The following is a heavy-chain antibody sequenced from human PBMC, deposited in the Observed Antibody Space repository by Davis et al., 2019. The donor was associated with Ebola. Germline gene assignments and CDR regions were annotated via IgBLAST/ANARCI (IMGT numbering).Heavy chain of an antibody. V-gene: IGHV3-74*01. Sequence: PGGSLRLSCAASGFTFSSYWMHWVRQGPGKGLVWVSRINSDGSNTNYADSVKGRFTTFRDNAKNTLYLQMNSLRAEDTAVYYCARDSGGVLVVYAMDAYGMDVWGQGTTVTVSS. CDR1: GFTFSSYW. D-gene: IGHD2-8*02. CDR3: ARDSGGVLVVYAMDAYGMDV. CDR2: INSDGSNT. J-gene: IGHJ6*02.